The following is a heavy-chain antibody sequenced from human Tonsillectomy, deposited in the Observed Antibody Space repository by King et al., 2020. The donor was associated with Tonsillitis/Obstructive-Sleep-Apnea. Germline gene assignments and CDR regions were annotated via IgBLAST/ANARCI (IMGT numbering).Heavy chain of an antibody. CDR1: GFTFSSYG. CDR2: IWYDGSNK. D-gene: IGHD3-10*01. J-gene: IGHJ6*03. CDR3: ARVPESYYGSEGAVMDV. V-gene: IGHV3-33*01. Sequence: VQLVESGGGVVQPGRSLRLSCAASGFTFSSYGMHWVRQAPGKGLEWVAVIWYDGSNKYYADSVKGRFTISRDNSKNTLYLQMNSLRAEDTAVYYCARVPESYYGSEGAVMDVWGKGTTVTVSS.